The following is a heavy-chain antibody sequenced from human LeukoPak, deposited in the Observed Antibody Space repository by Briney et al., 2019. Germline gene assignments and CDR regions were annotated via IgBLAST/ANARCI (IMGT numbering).Heavy chain of an antibody. V-gene: IGHV4-59*01. D-gene: IGHD3-3*01. J-gene: IGHJ6*03. Sequence: SETLSLTCTVSGGYISSYYWSWIRQPPGKGLEWIGYIYYSGSTNYNPSLKSRVTISVDTSKNQFSLKLSSVTAADTAVYYCARAGVAHPYYYYYYMDVWGKGTTVTVSS. CDR2: IYYSGST. CDR1: GGYISSYY. CDR3: ARAGVAHPYYYYYYMDV.